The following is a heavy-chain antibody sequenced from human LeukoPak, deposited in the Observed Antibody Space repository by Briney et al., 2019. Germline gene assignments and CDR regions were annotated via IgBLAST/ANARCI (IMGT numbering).Heavy chain of an antibody. D-gene: IGHD2-2*02. CDR2: IYYSGST. Sequence: SETLSLTCTVSGGSISSGDYYWSWIRQPPGKGLEWIGYIYYSGSTYYNPSLKSRVTISVDTSKNQFSLKLSSVTAADTAVYYCARAHYSSTSCYSWGTRAYFDYWGQGTLVTVSS. V-gene: IGHV4-30-4*01. CDR1: GGSISSGDYY. CDR3: ARAHYSSTSCYSWGTRAYFDY. J-gene: IGHJ4*02.